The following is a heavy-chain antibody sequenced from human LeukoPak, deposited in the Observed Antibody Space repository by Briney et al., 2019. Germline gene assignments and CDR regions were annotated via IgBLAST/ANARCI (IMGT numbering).Heavy chain of an antibody. CDR2: ISSSGSTI. J-gene: IGHJ5*02. Sequence: GGSLRLSCAASGFTVSSNYMSWIRQAPGKGLEWVSYISSSGSTIYYADSVKGRFTISRDNAKNSLYLQMNSLRAEDTAVYYCARDRIAAAGWFDPWGQGTLVTVSS. CDR1: GFTVSSNY. CDR3: ARDRIAAAGWFDP. V-gene: IGHV3-11*01. D-gene: IGHD6-13*01.